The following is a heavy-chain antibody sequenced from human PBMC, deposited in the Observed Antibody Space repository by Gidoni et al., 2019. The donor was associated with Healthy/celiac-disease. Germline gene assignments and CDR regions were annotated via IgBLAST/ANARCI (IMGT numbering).Heavy chain of an antibody. CDR2: ISGSGGST. D-gene: IGHD6-13*01. CDR3: AKGSSSSWYLENWFDP. V-gene: IGHV3-23*01. CDR1: CFTFSSYA. Sequence: EVQLLASGGGLVQPGGSLRLSCAASCFTFSSYAMSWVRQAPGKGLEWVSAISGSGGSTYYADSVKGRFTISRDNSKNTLYLQMNSLRAEETAVYYCAKGSSSSWYLENWFDPWGQGTLVTVSS. J-gene: IGHJ5*02.